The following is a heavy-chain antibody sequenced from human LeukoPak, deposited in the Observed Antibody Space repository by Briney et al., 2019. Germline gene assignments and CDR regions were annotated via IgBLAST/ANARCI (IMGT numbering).Heavy chain of an antibody. CDR3: AREGQQLSSYYHYGMAV. D-gene: IGHD6-13*01. V-gene: IGHV4-59*01. CDR1: GGSISTYY. Sequence: SETLSLTCTVSGGSISTYYWSWIRQPPGKGLEWIGYIYYSGSTNYNPSLKSRVTISVDTSKNHFSLKLSSVTAADTAVYYCAREGQQLSSYYHYGMAVWGQGTTVTVSS. CDR2: IYYSGST. J-gene: IGHJ6*02.